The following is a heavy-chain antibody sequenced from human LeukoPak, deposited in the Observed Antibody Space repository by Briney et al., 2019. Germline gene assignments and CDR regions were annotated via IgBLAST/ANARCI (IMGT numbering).Heavy chain of an antibody. CDR2: IHTSGST. J-gene: IGHJ6*03. V-gene: IGHV4-4*07. CDR1: GGSISSYY. CDR3: ARGLTMVRGPDPYYYMDV. Sequence: PSETLSLTCTVSGGSISSYYWNWIRQPAGKGLEWIGRIHTSGSTNYNSSLKSRVTMSVDTSKNQFSLKLSSVTAADTAVYYCARGLTMVRGPDPYYYMDVWGKGTTVTVSS. D-gene: IGHD3-10*01.